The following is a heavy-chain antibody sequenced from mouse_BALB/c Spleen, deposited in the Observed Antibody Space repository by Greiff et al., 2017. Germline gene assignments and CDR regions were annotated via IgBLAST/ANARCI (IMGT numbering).Heavy chain of an antibody. V-gene: IGHV5-15*02. CDR2: ISNLAYSI. D-gene: IGHD1-1*01. J-gene: IGHJ1*01. CDR3: ARDGDYGSSYGYFDV. Sequence: EVMLVESGGGLVQPGGSRKLSCAASGFTFSDYGMAWVRQAPGKGPEWVAFISNLAYSIYYADTVTGRFTISRENAKNTLYLEMSSLRSEDTAMYYCARDGDYGSSYGYFDVWGAGTTVTVSS. CDR1: GFTFSDYG.